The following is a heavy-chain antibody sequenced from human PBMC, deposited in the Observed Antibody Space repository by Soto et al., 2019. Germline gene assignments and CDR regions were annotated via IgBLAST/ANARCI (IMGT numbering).Heavy chain of an antibody. CDR2: ISAYNGNT. J-gene: IGHJ6*03. CDR3: ARDRGWYSSSRDYYYYYYMDV. D-gene: IGHD6-13*01. CDR1: GYTFTSYG. Sequence: ASVKVSCKASGYTFTSYGISWVRQAPGQGLERMGWISAYNGNTNYAQKLQGRVTMTTDTSASTAYMELSSLRSEDTAVYYCARDRGWYSSSRDYYYYYYMDVWGKGTTVTVSS. V-gene: IGHV1-18*01.